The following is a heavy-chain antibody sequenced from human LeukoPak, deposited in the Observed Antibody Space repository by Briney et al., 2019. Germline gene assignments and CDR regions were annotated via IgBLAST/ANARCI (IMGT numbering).Heavy chain of an antibody. D-gene: IGHD3-22*01. V-gene: IGHV3-33*01. J-gene: IGHJ4*02. Sequence: GGSLRLSCAASGFTFSSYGMHWVRQAPGKGLEWVAVIWYDGSNKYYADSVKGRITISRDNSKNTLYLQMNSLRAEDTAVYYCARSSSGYYFDYWGQGTLVAVSS. CDR2: IWYDGSNK. CDR3: ARSSSGYYFDY. CDR1: GFTFSSYG.